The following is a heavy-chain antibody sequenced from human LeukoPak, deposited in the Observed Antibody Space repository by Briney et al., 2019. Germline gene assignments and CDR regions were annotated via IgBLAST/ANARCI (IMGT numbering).Heavy chain of an antibody. Sequence: GGSLRLSCAASGFTFSSYAMHWVRQAPGKGLEYVSAISSNGGSTYYANSVKGRFTISRDNSKNTLYLQMGSLRAEDMAVYYCARDYYSSGWYYYMDVWGKGTTVTVSS. V-gene: IGHV3-64*01. J-gene: IGHJ6*03. CDR1: GFTFSSYA. CDR2: ISSNGGST. D-gene: IGHD6-19*01. CDR3: ARDYYSSGWYYYMDV.